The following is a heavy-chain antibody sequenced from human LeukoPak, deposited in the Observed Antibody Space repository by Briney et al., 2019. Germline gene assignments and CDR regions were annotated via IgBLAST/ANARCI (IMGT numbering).Heavy chain of an antibody. CDR1: GGSISSGSYY. Sequence: PSETLSLTCTVSGGSISSGSYYWSWIRQPAGKGLEWIGRIYTSGSTNYNPSLKSRVTISVDTSKNQFSLKLSSVTAADTAVYYCAKSGYRYGAGALDIWGQGTMVTVSS. J-gene: IGHJ3*02. V-gene: IGHV4-61*02. CDR3: AKSGYRYGAGALDI. CDR2: IYTSGST. D-gene: IGHD5-18*01.